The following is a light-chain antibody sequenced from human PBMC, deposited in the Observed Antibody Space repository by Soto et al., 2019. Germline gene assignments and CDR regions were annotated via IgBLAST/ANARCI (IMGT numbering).Light chain of an antibody. CDR2: DVT. CDR1: SSDVGGYNY. Sequence: QSALTQPASVSGSPGQSITISCTGTSSDVGGYNYVSWYQHHPGKAPKLMIYDVTNRPSGVSNRFSGSKSGNPASLTTSGGQSEDAASYYCSSYTATSTVVFGGGTQLTVL. J-gene: IGLJ2*01. CDR3: SSYTATSTVV. V-gene: IGLV2-14*03.